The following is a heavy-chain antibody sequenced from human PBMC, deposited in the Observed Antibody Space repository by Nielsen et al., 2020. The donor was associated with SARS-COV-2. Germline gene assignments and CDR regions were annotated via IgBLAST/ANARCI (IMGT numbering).Heavy chain of an antibody. J-gene: IGHJ4*02. Sequence: SVKVSCKASGGTFSSYAISWVRQAPGQGLEWMGGIIPIFGTANYAQKLQGRVTMTTDTSTSTAYMELRSLRSDDTAVYYCARVAGRVYDYVWGSYRYTGNFDYWGQGTLVTVSS. CDR1: GGTFSSYA. CDR3: ARVAGRVYDYVWGSYRYTGNFDY. V-gene: IGHV1-69*05. CDR2: IIPIFGTA. D-gene: IGHD3-16*02.